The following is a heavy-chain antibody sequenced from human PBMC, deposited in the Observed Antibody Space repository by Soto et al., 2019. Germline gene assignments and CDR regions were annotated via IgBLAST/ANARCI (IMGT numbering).Heavy chain of an antibody. CDR2: ISLYNGNT. Sequence: ASMKGSCEAYDFSGTSHGISWLRQAPGQGLEWMVWISLYNGNTNYAQQFQGRVTMTTDTSTSTAYIELRSLRSDDTAMYFCAIYHLELFRFDYWGQGTLVTVSS. J-gene: IGHJ4*02. CDR3: AIYHLELFRFDY. V-gene: IGHV1-18*04. D-gene: IGHD2-2*01. CDR1: DFSGTSHG.